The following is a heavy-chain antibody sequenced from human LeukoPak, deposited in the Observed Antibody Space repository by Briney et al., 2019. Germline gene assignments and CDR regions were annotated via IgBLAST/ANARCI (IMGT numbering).Heavy chain of an antibody. CDR2: ISSSSSTI. CDR3: ARDYDFWSDY. CDR1: GFTFSSYS. J-gene: IGHJ4*02. Sequence: PGGSLRLSCAASGFTFSSYSMNWVRQAPGKGLERVSYISSSSSTIYYADSVKGRFTISRDNAKNSLYLQMNSLRAEDTAVYYCARDYDFWSDYWGQGTLVTVSS. V-gene: IGHV3-48*04. D-gene: IGHD3-3*01.